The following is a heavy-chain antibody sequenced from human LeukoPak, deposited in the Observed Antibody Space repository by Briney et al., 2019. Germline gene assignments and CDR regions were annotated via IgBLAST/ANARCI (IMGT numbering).Heavy chain of an antibody. J-gene: IGHJ5*02. CDR3: ARDGTRHYCSSTSCYENDWFDP. D-gene: IGHD2-2*01. Sequence: PSETLSLTCAVYGGSISSYYWSWIRQPPGKGLEWIGYIYTSGSTNYNPSLKSRVTISVDTSKNQFSLKLSSVTAADTAVYYCARDGTRHYCSSTSCYENDWFDPWGQGTLVTVSS. CDR2: IYTSGST. V-gene: IGHV4-4*09. CDR1: GGSISSYY.